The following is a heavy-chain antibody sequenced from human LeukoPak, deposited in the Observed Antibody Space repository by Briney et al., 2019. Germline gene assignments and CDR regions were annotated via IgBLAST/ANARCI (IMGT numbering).Heavy chain of an antibody. J-gene: IGHJ4*02. V-gene: IGHV4-30-4*01. D-gene: IGHD2-2*01. CDR2: IYYSGST. CDR1: GGSISSGDYY. CDR3: ARASRDGGDIVVVPAAQESYYFDY. Sequence: SETLSLTCTVSGGSISSGDYYWSWIRQPPGKGLEWIGHIYYSGSTYYNPSLKSRVTISVDTSKNQFSLKLSSVTAADTAVYYCARASRDGGDIVVVPAAQESYYFDYWGQGTLVTVSS.